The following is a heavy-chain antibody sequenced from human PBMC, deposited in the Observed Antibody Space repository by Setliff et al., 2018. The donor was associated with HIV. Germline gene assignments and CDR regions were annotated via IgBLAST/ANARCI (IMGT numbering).Heavy chain of an antibody. CDR1: GFSFSDYA. D-gene: IGHD6-19*01. J-gene: IGHJ4*02. CDR2: ISGSGASI. V-gene: IGHV3-23*01. CDR3: ARGTSGSGWYGDY. Sequence: GGSLRLSCVASGFSFSDYAMGWVRQAPGKGLEWVSVISGSGASIHYADSVKGRFTISRDNSKNTLYLQMQSLRVDDTAVYYCARGTSGSGWYGDYWGQGTLVTVSS.